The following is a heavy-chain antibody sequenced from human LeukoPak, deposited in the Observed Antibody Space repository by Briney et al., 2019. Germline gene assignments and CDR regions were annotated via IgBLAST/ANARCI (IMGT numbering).Heavy chain of an antibody. J-gene: IGHJ4*02. Sequence: GGSLRLSCAASGFTFSSYAMSWVRHAPGEWLEWVSAISGSGGSTYYAASVKGRFTISRDNSKNTLYLQMNSLRAEDTAVYYCAKNTPYWELWFIDYWGQGTLVTVSS. CDR1: GFTFSSYA. D-gene: IGHD5-18*01. CDR3: AKNTPYWELWFIDY. V-gene: IGHV3-23*01. CDR2: ISGSGGST.